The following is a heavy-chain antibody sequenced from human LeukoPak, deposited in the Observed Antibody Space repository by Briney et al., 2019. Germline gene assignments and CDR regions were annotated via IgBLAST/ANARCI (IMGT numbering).Heavy chain of an antibody. CDR2: IFSRSESI. CDR1: EFTFGAYT. CDR3: ARDFFHSSDSRPFDY. V-gene: IGHV3-21*01. J-gene: IGHJ4*02. Sequence: GGSLRLSCAASEFTFGAYTINWVRQAPGKGLEWVSCIFSRSESILYADSVKGRFTISRDNAKNSLYLQMDSLRVEDTAVYYCARDFFHSSDSRPFDYWGQGTLVTVSS. D-gene: IGHD3-22*01.